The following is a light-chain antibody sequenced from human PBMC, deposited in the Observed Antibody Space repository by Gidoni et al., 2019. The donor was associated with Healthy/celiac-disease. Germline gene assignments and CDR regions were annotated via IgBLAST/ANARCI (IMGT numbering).Light chain of an antibody. CDR3: QQRSNWPPFT. Sequence: FTQSPATLSLSPGERATLYCRASQSVSSYLAWYQQKPGQAPRLLIYGASNRATGIPARFSGSGSGTDFTLTISSLEPEDFAVYYCQQRSNWPPFTFGPGTKVDIK. J-gene: IGKJ3*01. CDR2: GAS. CDR1: QSVSSY. V-gene: IGKV3-11*01.